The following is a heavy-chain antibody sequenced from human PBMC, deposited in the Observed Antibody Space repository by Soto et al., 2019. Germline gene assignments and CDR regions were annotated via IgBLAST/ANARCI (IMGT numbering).Heavy chain of an antibody. D-gene: IGHD6-6*01. Sequence: VQLVQPGAEVKKPGASVKVSCKASGYTFTSDGISWVRQAPGQGLEWMGGISAYNGNTNYAQKLQGRVTMTTDTSTSTADMELRILSSDDTAVYYCARVVVIAARPFDYWGQGTLVTVSS. V-gene: IGHV1-18*01. CDR1: GYTFTSDG. J-gene: IGHJ4*02. CDR2: ISAYNGNT. CDR3: ARVVVIAARPFDY.